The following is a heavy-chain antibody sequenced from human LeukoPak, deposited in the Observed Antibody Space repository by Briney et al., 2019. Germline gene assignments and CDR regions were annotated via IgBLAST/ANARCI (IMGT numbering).Heavy chain of an antibody. Sequence: ASLTVSFTASGYTFTVYYMHWVRQAPGQGLERMGWINPNSGGTNYVQKFQGRVTMTRDTSISTAYMELSRLRSDDTAVYYRARDQQADWGQGTLVTVSS. V-gene: IGHV1-2*02. CDR2: INPNSGGT. CDR3: ARDQQAD. CDR1: GYTFTVYY. J-gene: IGHJ4*02.